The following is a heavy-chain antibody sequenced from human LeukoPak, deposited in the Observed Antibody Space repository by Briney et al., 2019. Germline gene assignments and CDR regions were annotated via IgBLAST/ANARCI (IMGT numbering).Heavy chain of an antibody. CDR1: GGTFSSYA. V-gene: IGHV1-69*05. D-gene: IGHD3-3*01. CDR2: IIPIFGTA. CDR3: ARDRAFRDFWSGYSSMFDP. Sequence: GASVKVSCKASGGTFSSYAISWVRQAPGQGLEWMGGIIPIFGTANYAQKFQGRVTITTDESTSTAYMELSSLRSEDTAVYYCARDRAFRDFWSGYSSMFDPWGQGTLVTVSS. J-gene: IGHJ5*02.